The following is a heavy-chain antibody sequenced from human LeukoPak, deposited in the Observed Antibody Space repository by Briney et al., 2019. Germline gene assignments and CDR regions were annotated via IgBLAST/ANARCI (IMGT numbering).Heavy chain of an antibody. Sequence: PSETLSLTCAVYGGSFSGCYWTWIRQPPGKGLEWIAEINHSGSTNYTPSLKSRVTISVDTSKNQFSLNLSSVTAADTAVYYCARGRASCGGAACRDFQHWGQGTLVTVSS. CDR1: GGSFSGCY. D-gene: IGHD2-21*01. CDR3: ARGRASCGGAACRDFQH. V-gene: IGHV4-34*01. J-gene: IGHJ1*01. CDR2: INHSGST.